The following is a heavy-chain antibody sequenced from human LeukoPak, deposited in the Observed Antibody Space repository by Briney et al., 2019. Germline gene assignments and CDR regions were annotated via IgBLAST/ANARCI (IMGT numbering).Heavy chain of an antibody. CDR3: ASFGLQSGYNWFDP. V-gene: IGHV5-51*01. D-gene: IGHD5-24*01. CDR1: GYTFTGYY. Sequence: ASVKVSCKASGYTFTGYYMHWVRQMPGKGLEWMGIIYPGDSDTRYSPSFQGQVTISADKSISTAYLQWSSLKASDTAMYYCASFGLQSGYNWFDPWGQGTLVTVSS. J-gene: IGHJ5*02. CDR2: IYPGDSDT.